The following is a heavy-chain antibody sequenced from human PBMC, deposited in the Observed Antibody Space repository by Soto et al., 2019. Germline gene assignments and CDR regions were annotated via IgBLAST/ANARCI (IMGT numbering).Heavy chain of an antibody. J-gene: IGHJ4*02. CDR3: AKAAVPDYDILTCPPYFDY. CDR2: ISGSGGST. Sequence: LRLSCADSGFTFSSYTMSCARQAPGKGLEWVSAISGSGGSTYYADSVKGRFTISRDNSKNTLYLQVNSLRAEDTAVYYCAKAAVPDYDILTCPPYFDYWGQGTLVTVSS. CDR1: GFTFSSYT. V-gene: IGHV3-23*01. D-gene: IGHD3-9*01.